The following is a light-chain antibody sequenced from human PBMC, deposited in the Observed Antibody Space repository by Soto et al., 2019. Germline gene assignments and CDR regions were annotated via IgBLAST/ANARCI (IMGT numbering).Light chain of an antibody. CDR1: QSVTSTY. V-gene: IGKV3-20*01. CDR2: GTS. J-gene: IGKJ2*01. Sequence: EIVLTQSPGTLSLSPGERATLSCRASQSVTSTYLAWYQQKPGQAPRLLIYGTSSRATDIPDRFSGSGSGTDFTLTISRTEPEDFAVYYCHQYDTSPSTFGQGTKLEIK. CDR3: HQYDTSPST.